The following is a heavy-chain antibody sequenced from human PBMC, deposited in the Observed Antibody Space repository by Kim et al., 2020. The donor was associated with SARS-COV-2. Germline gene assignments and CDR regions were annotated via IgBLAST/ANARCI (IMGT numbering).Heavy chain of an antibody. CDR1: GFTFSSYG. V-gene: IGHV3-33*01. J-gene: IGHJ6*02. CDR2: IWYDGSNK. CDR3: ARDPPRYCSGGSCYLGYYYYGMDV. Sequence: GGSLRLSCAASGFTFSSYGMHWVRQAPGKGLEWVAVIWYDGSNKYYADSVKGRFTISRDNSKNTLYLQMNSLRAEDTAVYYCARDPPRYCSGGSCYLGYYYYGMDVWGQGTTVTVSS. D-gene: IGHD2-15*01.